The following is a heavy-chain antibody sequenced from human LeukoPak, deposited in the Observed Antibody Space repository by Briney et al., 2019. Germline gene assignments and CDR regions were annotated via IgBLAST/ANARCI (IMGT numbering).Heavy chain of an antibody. D-gene: IGHD3/OR15-3a*01. J-gene: IGHJ4*02. V-gene: IGHV3-7*01. Sequence: PGGPLRLSCTASGFTFDNYWITWFRQPPGRGREWVANIKQDGGERYYVDSVRGRFTISRDNSKNSLYLQMNSLRAEDTAVYYCVRDGRPLDYWGQGTLVIVS. CDR3: VRDGRPLDY. CDR1: GFTFDNYW. CDR2: IKQDGGER.